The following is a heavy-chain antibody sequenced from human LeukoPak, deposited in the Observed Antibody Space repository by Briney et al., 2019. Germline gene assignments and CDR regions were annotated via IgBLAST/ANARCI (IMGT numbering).Heavy chain of an antibody. CDR3: ASREGVVVPATHFDY. CDR2: IYYTGST. V-gene: IGHV4-59*12. CDR1: GGAITNYY. J-gene: IGHJ4*02. D-gene: IGHD2-2*01. Sequence: SETLSLTCGVSGGAITNYYWNWIRQAPGKGLEWLGYIYYTGSTTYNPSVKSRITISLDTSKKQISLKLRSVTAADTAVYYCASREGVVVPATHFDYWGQGTLVTVSS.